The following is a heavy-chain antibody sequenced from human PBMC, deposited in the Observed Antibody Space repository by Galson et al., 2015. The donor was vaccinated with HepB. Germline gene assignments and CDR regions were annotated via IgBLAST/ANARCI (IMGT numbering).Heavy chain of an antibody. Sequence: SVKVSCKASGGTFNSYTISWVRQAPGQGLEWMGRTIPILGIANYAQKFQGRVTITADKSTSTAYMELSSLRSEDTAVYYCARHITMVRGVFDYWGQGTLVTVSS. J-gene: IGHJ4*02. CDR2: TIPILGIA. D-gene: IGHD3-10*01. CDR1: GGTFNSYT. CDR3: ARHITMVRGVFDY. V-gene: IGHV1-69*02.